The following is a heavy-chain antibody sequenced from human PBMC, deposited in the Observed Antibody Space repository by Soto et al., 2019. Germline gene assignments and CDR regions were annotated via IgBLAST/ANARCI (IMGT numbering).Heavy chain of an antibody. J-gene: IGHJ4*02. CDR1: GGSFSGYY. D-gene: IGHD3-22*01. V-gene: IGHV4-34*01. CDR2: INHSGST. CDR3: ARLEAYYYDSSGYSVFDY. Sequence: PSETLSLTCAVYGGSFSGYYWSWIRQPPGKGLEWIGEINHSGSTNYNPSLKSRVTISVDTSKNQFSLKLSSVTAADTAVYYCARLEAYYYDSSGYSVFDYWGQGTLVTVSS.